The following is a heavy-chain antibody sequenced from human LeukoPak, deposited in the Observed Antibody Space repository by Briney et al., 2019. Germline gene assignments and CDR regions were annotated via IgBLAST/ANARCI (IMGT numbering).Heavy chain of an antibody. CDR1: GYTFTGYY. V-gene: IGHV1-2*02. CDR2: INPNSGGT. J-gene: IGHJ6*02. CDR3: ASSARVANQGYYYGMDV. D-gene: IGHD5-12*01. Sequence: ASVKVSCKASGYTFTGYYMHWVRQAPGQGLEWMGWINPNSGGTNYAQKFQGRVTMTRDTSISTAYMELGRLRSDDTAVYYCASSARVANQGYYYGMDVWGQGATVTVSS.